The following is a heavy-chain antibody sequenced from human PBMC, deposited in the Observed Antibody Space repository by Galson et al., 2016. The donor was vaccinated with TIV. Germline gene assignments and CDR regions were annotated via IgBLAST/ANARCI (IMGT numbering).Heavy chain of an antibody. CDR3: ASDRNTALDTYHQYYGMDV. V-gene: IGHV1-69*13. J-gene: IGHJ6*02. CDR2: IIPLFGTI. Sequence: SVKVSCKASGGTFSTYVFNWVRLAPGQGLEWMGGIIPLFGTINYAQKFQGRVTITADESSTTVYMELNSLRSGDTAVYYCASDRNTALDTYHQYYGMDVWGQGTTLTVSS. D-gene: IGHD5-18*01. CDR1: GGTFSTYV.